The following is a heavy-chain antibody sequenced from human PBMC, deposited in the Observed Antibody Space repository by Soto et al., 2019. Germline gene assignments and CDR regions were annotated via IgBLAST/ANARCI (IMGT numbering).Heavy chain of an antibody. V-gene: IGHV4-31*03. CDR3: AFTYYDFWSGYQFDY. J-gene: IGHJ4*02. Sequence: SETLSLTCTVSGGSISSGGYYWSWIRQHPGKGLEWIGYIYYSGSTYYNPSLKSRVTISVDTSKNQFSLKLSSVTAADTAVYYCAFTYYDFWSGYQFDYRAQRTPVTVSS. D-gene: IGHD3-3*01. CDR2: IYYSGST. CDR1: GGSISSGGYY.